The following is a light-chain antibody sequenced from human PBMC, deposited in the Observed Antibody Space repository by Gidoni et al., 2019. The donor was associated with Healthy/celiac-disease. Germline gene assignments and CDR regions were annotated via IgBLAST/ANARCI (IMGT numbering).Light chain of an antibody. CDR3: QQYGSSPPYT. J-gene: IGKJ2*01. CDR1: QSVSISY. Sequence: EIVLTQSPGTLSLSPGERATLSCRASQSVSISYLAWYQQKPGLAPRLLIYGASSRATGIPDRFSGSGSGTDFTLTISRLEPEDFAVYYCQQYGSSPPYTFGQGTKLEIK. CDR2: GAS. V-gene: IGKV3-20*01.